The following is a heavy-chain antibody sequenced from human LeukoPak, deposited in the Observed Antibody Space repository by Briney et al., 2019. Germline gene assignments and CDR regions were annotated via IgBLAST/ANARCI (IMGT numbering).Heavy chain of an antibody. Sequence: SQTLSLTCAISGDSVSSNSAAWNWIRQSPSRGLEWLGRTYYRSKWYNDYAVSVKSRITINPDTSKNQFSLQLNSVTPEDTAVYYCARAGGIAVAGTSSPGLDYWGQGTLVTVSS. J-gene: IGHJ4*02. D-gene: IGHD6-19*01. CDR1: GDSVSSNSAA. CDR3: ARAGGIAVAGTSSPGLDY. CDR2: TYYRSKWYN. V-gene: IGHV6-1*01.